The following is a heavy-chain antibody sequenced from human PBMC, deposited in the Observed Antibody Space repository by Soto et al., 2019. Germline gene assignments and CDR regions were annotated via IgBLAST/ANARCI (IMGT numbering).Heavy chain of an antibody. CDR1: GFTFSSYA. CDR3: AKAGYDFWSGYPSFDY. J-gene: IGHJ4*02. CDR2: ISGSGGST. V-gene: IGHV3-23*01. Sequence: EVQLLESGGGLVQPGGSLRLSCAASGFTFSSYAMSWVRQAPGKGLEWVSAISGSGGSTYYADSVKGRFTISRDNSKNSLYLQMNSLRAEDTAVYYCAKAGYDFWSGYPSFDYWGQGTLVTVSS. D-gene: IGHD3-3*01.